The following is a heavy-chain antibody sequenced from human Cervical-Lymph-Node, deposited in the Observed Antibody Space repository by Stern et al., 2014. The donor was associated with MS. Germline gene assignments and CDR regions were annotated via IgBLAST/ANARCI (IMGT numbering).Heavy chain of an antibody. CDR2: IYYSGTT. CDR1: GGSIASDSYY. V-gene: IGHV4-31*03. D-gene: IGHD6-19*01. Sequence: QLQLQESGPGLVKPSQTLSLTCIVSGGSIASDSYYWSWIRQHPGKGLEWIGYIYYSGTTYSNPSLKSRLTISIDKSKNQFSLKLTSVTAADTAVYYCARVSRGWLQFDSWGQGTLVTVSS. CDR3: ARVSRGWLQFDS. J-gene: IGHJ4*02.